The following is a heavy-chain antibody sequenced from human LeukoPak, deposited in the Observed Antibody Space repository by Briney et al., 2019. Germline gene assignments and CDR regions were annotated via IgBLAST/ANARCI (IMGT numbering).Heavy chain of an antibody. CDR1: GHTFTSYD. CDR3: ARSSVGARRRIDY. CDR2: MNPNSGNT. J-gene: IGHJ4*02. D-gene: IGHD1-26*01. V-gene: IGHV1-8*01. Sequence: ASVKVSCKASGHTFTSYDINWVRQATRQGLEWMGWMNPNSGNTGYAQKFQGRVTMTRSASINTAYMELSSLASDDTAVYYCARSSVGARRRIDYWGQGTLVTVSS.